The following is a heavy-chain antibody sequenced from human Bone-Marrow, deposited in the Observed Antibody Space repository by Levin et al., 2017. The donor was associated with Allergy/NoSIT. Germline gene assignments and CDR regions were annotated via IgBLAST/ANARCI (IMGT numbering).Heavy chain of an antibody. Sequence: LSLTCAASGFTVSNNFITWVRQAPGKGLEWVSLIYSDGSTFYADSVKGRFTISRDNSKNTLYLQMNSLRAEDTAVYYCARWGSSTSGSGFFDYWGQGTLVTVSS. CDR1: GFTVSNNF. J-gene: IGHJ4*02. CDR2: IYSDGST. V-gene: IGHV3-53*01. D-gene: IGHD1-14*01. CDR3: ARWGSSTSGSGFFDY.